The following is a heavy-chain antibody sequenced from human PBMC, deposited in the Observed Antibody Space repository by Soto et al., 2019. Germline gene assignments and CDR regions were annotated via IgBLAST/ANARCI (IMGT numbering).Heavy chain of an antibody. D-gene: IGHD7-27*01. CDR3: AREAGRTGDLDY. CDR1: GYTFTGHA. V-gene: IGHV1-3*01. CDR2: NDGGNGRT. J-gene: IGHJ4*02. Sequence: QVQVVQSGAEVKKPGDSVKVSCRASGYTFTGHAIHWVRQAPGQSLEWMGWNDGGNGRTQYAQRFQGRVTLTRDTSAITAYMELRSLTSEDTAVYYCAREAGRTGDLDYLGQGTLVTVSS.